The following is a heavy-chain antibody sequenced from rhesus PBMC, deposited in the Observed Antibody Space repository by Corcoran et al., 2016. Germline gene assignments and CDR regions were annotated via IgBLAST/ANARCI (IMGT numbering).Heavy chain of an antibody. D-gene: IGHD3-9*01. CDR1: GGSFSGYW. CDR3: ARAGSFYYEDDYGHFDY. CDR2: ILSGGSN. Sequence: QVQLQESGPGLVKPPETLSLTCAVSGGSFSGYWWGWIRQPPGKGLEGIGHILSGGSNYLNPSLKSRVTLSVDTSKNQVSLKLSSVTAADTAVYYCARAGSFYYEDDYGHFDYWGQGVLVTVSS. J-gene: IGHJ4*01. V-gene: IGHV4S14*01.